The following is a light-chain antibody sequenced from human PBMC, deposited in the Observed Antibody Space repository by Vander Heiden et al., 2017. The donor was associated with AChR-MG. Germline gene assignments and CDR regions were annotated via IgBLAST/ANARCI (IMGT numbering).Light chain of an antibody. CDR3: GTWDSSLSAFI. J-gene: IGLJ1*01. V-gene: IGLV1-51*01. Sequence: QSVLTQSPSVSAAPGQKVTISCSGSSSNIGKNYVSWYQQLPGTAPKLLIYDNNKRPSGIPDRFSGSKSGTSATLGITGLQTGDEADYYCGTWDSSLSAFIFGTGTKVTVL. CDR1: SSNIGKNY. CDR2: DNN.